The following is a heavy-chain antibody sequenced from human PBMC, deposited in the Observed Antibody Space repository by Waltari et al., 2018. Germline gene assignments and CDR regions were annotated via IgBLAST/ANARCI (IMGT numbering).Heavy chain of an antibody. V-gene: IGHV3-74*01. CDR1: W. CDR2: ITSDGTRT. D-gene: IGHD2-15*01. CDR3: ASHRPGGYGMDV. J-gene: IGHJ6*02. Sequence: WLCLVRQDPGKGLVCVATITSDGTRTRYADSGKGRFTISRDNAKNTLYLQTNSLRAEDTAVYYCASHRPGGYGMDVWGHGTTVTVSS.